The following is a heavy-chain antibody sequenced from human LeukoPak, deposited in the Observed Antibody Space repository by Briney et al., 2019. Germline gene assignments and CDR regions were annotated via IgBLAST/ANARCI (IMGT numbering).Heavy chain of an antibody. CDR1: GGTFSSYA. D-gene: IGHD3-22*01. CDR2: ILPIFGTA. V-gene: IGHV1-69*13. J-gene: IGHJ4*02. CDR3: ASTTEYYYDSSGYYY. Sequence: EASVKVSCKASGGTFSSYAISWVRQAPGQGREWMGGILPIFGTANYAQKFQGRVTITADESTSTVYMELSSLRSEDTAVYYCASTTEYYYDSSGYYYWGQGTLVTVSS.